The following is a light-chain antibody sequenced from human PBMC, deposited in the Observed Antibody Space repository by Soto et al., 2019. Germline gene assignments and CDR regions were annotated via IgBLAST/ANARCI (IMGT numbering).Light chain of an antibody. V-gene: IGKV1-39*01. Sequence: DIQMTQSPSSLSASIGDRVTITCRASQSVGNNLNWYQQKPGKAPKLLINAASTLQSGVPPSFSGSGSGTDFTLTISSLQPEDSATYYCQQSYTSPLTFGGGTKV. J-gene: IGKJ4*01. CDR1: QSVGNN. CDR3: QQSYTSPLT. CDR2: AAS.